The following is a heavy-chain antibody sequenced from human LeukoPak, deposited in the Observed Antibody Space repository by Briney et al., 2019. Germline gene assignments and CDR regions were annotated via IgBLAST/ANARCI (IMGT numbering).Heavy chain of an antibody. D-gene: IGHD2-2*01. CDR3: AKDYCSSTSCSIFDY. Sequence: GGSLRLSCAASGFTFSSYSMNWVRQAPGKGLEWVSSISSSSSYIYYADSVKGRFTISRDNAKDSLYLQMNSLRAEDTAVYYCAKDYCSSTSCSIFDYWGQGTLVTVSP. CDR1: GFTFSSYS. J-gene: IGHJ4*02. CDR2: ISSSSSYI. V-gene: IGHV3-21*01.